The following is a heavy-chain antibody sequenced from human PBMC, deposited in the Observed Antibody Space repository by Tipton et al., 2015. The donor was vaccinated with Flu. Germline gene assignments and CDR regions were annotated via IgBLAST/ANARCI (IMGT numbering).Heavy chain of an antibody. V-gene: IGHV4-38-2*01. J-gene: IGHJ4*02. D-gene: IGHD3-10*02. CDR2: IYHSGTT. CDR3: ARHTGDSVPGVIDY. CDR1: GYSIRSTYY. Sequence: TLSLTCSVSGYSIRSTYYWGWVRRPPGKGLEWIGTIYHSGTTYYNPSLKSRLTISVDTSKNQFSLKLSSVTAADTAVYYCARHTGDSVPGVIDYWGQGALVTVSS.